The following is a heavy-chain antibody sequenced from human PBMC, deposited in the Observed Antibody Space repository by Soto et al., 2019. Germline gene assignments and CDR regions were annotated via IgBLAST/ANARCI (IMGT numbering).Heavy chain of an antibody. CDR1: SGSISSSNW. CDR3: ARMIMDIVVVVAATNYYYYHMAV. J-gene: IGHJ6*03. Sequence: SETLSLTCAVSSGSISSSNWWSWVRQPPGKGLEWIGEIYHSGSTNYNPSLKSRVTISVDKSKNQFSLKLSSVTAADTAVYYCARMIMDIVVVVAATNYYYYHMAVWGKGTTVTVSS. CDR2: IYHSGST. V-gene: IGHV4-4*02. D-gene: IGHD2-15*01.